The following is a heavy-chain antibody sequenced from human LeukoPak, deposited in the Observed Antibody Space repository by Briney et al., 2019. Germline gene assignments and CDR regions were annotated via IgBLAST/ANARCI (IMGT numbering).Heavy chain of an antibody. CDR1: GFTASSNY. J-gene: IGHJ4*02. CDR3: ARERRHCSGDNCYSGLDY. Sequence: PGGSLRLSCAVSGFTASSNYMSWVRQAPGKGLEWVSLIHSGGSTDYADSVKDRFTISRDNSKNTVNLQINSLRAEDTAVYYCARERRHCSGDNCYSGLDYWGQGTLVTVSS. V-gene: IGHV3-53*01. D-gene: IGHD2-15*01. CDR2: IHSGGST.